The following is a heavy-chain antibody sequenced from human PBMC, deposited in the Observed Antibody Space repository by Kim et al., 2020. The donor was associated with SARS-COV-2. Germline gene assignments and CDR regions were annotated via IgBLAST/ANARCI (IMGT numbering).Heavy chain of an antibody. D-gene: IGHD1-1*01. V-gene: IGHV3-11*01. CDR2: TI. Sequence: TIYYADSVKGRFTISRDNAKNSLYLQMNGLRAEDTAVYYCARDPNWSLVYWGQGTLVTVSS. CDR3: ARDPNWSLVY. J-gene: IGHJ4*02.